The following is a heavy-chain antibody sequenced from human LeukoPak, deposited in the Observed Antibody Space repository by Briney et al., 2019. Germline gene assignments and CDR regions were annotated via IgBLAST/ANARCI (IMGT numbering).Heavy chain of an antibody. J-gene: IGHJ3*02. CDR3: ARDDALGDNALDI. CDR1: GFTFSSYG. V-gene: IGHV3-33*01. Sequence: GRSLRLSCAASGFTFSSYGMHWVRQAPDKGLEWVAVILNDGSQEKYADSVKGRFTISRDNSKNTLFLQMNSLRAEDTAVYYCARDDALGDNALDIWGQGTMVTVYS. D-gene: IGHD3-16*01. CDR2: ILNDGSQE.